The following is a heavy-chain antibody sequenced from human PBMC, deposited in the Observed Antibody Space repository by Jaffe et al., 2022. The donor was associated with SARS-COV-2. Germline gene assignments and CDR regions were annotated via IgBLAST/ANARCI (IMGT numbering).Heavy chain of an antibody. CDR3: ANGEDYYDSSGYYHFDY. CDR2: ISYDGSNK. J-gene: IGHJ4*02. V-gene: IGHV3-30*18. CDR1: GFTFSSYG. D-gene: IGHD3-22*01. Sequence: QVQLVESGGGVVQPGRSLRLSCAASGFTFSSYGMHWVRQAPGKGLEWVAVISYDGSNKYYADSVKGRFTISRDNSKNTLYLQMNSLRAEDTAVYYCANGEDYYDSSGYYHFDYWGQGTLVTVSS.